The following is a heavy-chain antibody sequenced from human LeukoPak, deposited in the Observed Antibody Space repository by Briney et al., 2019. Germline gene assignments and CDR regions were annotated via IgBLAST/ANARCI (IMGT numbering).Heavy chain of an antibody. CDR2: IYYSGSA. CDR1: GGSISSYY. CDR3: ARHKAPGPLS. V-gene: IGHV4-59*08. J-gene: IGHJ5*02. Sequence: SETLSLTCTVSGGSISSYYWSWIRQPPGKGLEWIGYIYYSGSANCNPSLKSRVTISVDTSKNQFSLKLSSVTAEDTAVYYCARHKAPGPLSWGQGTLVTVSS.